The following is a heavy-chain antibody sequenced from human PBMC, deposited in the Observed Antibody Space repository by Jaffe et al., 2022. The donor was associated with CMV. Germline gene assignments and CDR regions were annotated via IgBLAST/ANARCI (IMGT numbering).Heavy chain of an antibody. CDR1: GFTFSSYE. V-gene: IGHV3-48*03. CDR2: ISSSGSTI. J-gene: IGHJ6*03. D-gene: IGHD2-15*01. Sequence: EVQLVESGGGLVQPGGSLRLSCAASGFTFSSYEMNWVRQAPGKGLEWVSYISSSGSTIYYADSVKGRFTISRDNAKNSLYLQMNSLRAEDTAVYYCASLLIVAYYMDVWGKGTTVTVSS. CDR3: ASLLIVAYYMDV.